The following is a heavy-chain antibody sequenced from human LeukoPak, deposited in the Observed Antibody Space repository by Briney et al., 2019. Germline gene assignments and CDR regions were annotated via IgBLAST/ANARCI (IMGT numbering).Heavy chain of an antibody. CDR3: AKDTHLAATAFDY. CDR1: GFAFSSYG. Sequence: GGTLRLSCAASGFAFSSYGMSWVRQAPGKGLEWVSAISGSGGSTYYADSVKGRFTISRDNSKNTLYLQMNSLRAEDTAVYYCAKDTHLAATAFDYWGQGTLVSVSS. D-gene: IGHD6-25*01. J-gene: IGHJ4*02. V-gene: IGHV3-23*01. CDR2: ISGSGGST.